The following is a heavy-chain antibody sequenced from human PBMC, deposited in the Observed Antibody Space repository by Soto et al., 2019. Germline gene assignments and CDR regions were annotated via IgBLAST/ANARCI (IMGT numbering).Heavy chain of an antibody. CDR3: ARDPLPNAYCISTFCYSLPWFEP. D-gene: IGHD2-2*02. Sequence: ASVKVSCKASGYTFTSYAMHWVRQAPGQRLEWMGWINAGNGNTKYSQKFQGRLTITRDTSASTAYMELSSLRAEDTAVYYCARDPLPNAYCISTFCYSLPWFEPWGQGALVTVSS. CDR1: GYTFTSYA. V-gene: IGHV1-3*01. CDR2: INAGNGNT. J-gene: IGHJ5*02.